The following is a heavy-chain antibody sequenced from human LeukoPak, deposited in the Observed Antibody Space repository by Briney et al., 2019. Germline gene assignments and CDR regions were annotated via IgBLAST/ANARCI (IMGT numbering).Heavy chain of an antibody. V-gene: IGHV4-59*01. D-gene: IGHD6-13*01. CDR2: IYYSGST. Sequence: KPSETLSLTCTVSGGSISSYYWSWIRQPPGKGLEWIGYIYYSGSTNYNPSLKSRVTISVDTSKNQFSLKLSSVTAADTAVYYCARDNSRRGIDYWGQGTLVTVSS. CDR1: GGSISSYY. J-gene: IGHJ4*02. CDR3: ARDNSRRGIDY.